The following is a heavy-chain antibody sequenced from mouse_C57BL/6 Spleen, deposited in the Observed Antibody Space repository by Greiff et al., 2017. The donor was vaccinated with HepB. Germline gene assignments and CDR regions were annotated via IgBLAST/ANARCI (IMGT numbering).Heavy chain of an antibody. V-gene: IGHV10-1*01. CDR2: IRSKSNNYAT. J-gene: IGHJ3*01. CDR1: GFSFNTYA. D-gene: IGHD3-1*01. CDR3: VRQQPFAY. Sequence: EVNVVESGGGLVQPKGSLKLSCAASGFSFNTYAMNWVRQAPGKGLEWVARIRSKSNNYATYYADSVKDRFTISRDDSESMLYLQMNNLKTEDTAMYYCVRQQPFAYWGQGTLVTVSA.